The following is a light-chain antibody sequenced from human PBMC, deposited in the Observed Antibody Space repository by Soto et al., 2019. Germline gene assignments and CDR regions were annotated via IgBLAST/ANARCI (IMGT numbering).Light chain of an antibody. CDR2: RVS. CDR1: QSLVHSDGNTY. Sequence: DVVLTQSPVSLPVTLGQPASISCMSSQSLVHSDGNTYLNWFQQRPGHSPRRLVYRVSNRDSGVPDNFSGCGSGTNFTLKISSVEAEDIGVYYCMQGTQWPRTFGQGTKVDIK. J-gene: IGKJ1*01. V-gene: IGKV2-30*02. CDR3: MQGTQWPRT.